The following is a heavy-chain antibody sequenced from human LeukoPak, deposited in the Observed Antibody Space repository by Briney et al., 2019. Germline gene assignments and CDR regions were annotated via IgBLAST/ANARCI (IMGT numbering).Heavy chain of an antibody. D-gene: IGHD6-6*01. CDR2: ISTSSGTI. J-gene: IGHJ4*02. Sequence: GGSLRLSCAASGIILSSYGMNRVRQAPGKGLEWLSYISTSSGTIYYADSVKGRFTISRDNAKNSLYLQMNSLRDEDTAVYYCATSSNIDYWGQGTLVTVSS. CDR1: GIILSSYG. V-gene: IGHV3-48*02. CDR3: ATSSNIDY.